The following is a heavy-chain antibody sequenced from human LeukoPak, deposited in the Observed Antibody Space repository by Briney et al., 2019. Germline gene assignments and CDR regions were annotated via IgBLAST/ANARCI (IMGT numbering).Heavy chain of an antibody. Sequence: SETLSLTCAVYGGSFSGYYWSWIRQPPGKGLEWIGEINHSGSTNYNPSLKSRVTISVDTSMNQFSLKLSSVTAADTAVYYCARGIAVAYYYYYGMDVWGQGTTVTVSS. V-gene: IGHV4-34*01. J-gene: IGHJ6*02. CDR2: INHSGST. CDR3: ARGIAVAYYYYYGMDV. D-gene: IGHD6-19*01. CDR1: GGSFSGYY.